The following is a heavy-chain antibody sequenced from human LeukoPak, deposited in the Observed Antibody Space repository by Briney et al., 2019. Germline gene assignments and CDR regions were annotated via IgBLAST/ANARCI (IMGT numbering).Heavy chain of an antibody. J-gene: IGHJ5*02. V-gene: IGHV4-38-2*01. CDR2: IYHSGST. CDR1: GYSISSGYY. D-gene: IGHD2-2*01. Sequence: PSETLSLTCAVSGYSISSGYYWGWIRQPPGKGLEWIGSIYHSGSTYYNPSLKSRVTISVDTSKNQFSLKLSSVTAADTAVYYCARARYCSSTSCYWYDWFDPWGQGTLVTVSS. CDR3: ARARYCSSTSCYWYDWFDP.